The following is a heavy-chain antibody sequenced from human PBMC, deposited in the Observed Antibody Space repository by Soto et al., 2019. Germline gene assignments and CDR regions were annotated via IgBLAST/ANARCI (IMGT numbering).Heavy chain of an antibody. CDR1: GITFGSRA. J-gene: IGHJ6*02. D-gene: IGHD3-10*01. CDR2: ITDTGGDT. CDR3: ARDGEWFGELRDYYYGMDV. V-gene: IGHV3-23*01. Sequence: EVQLLESGGDLVQPGGSLRLSCVASGITFGSRAMSWVRQAPGEGLEWVSTITDTGGDTKYADSVKGRFTISRDNSKNTLYLQMNSLRAEDTAVYYCARDGEWFGELRDYYYGMDVWGQGTTVTVSS.